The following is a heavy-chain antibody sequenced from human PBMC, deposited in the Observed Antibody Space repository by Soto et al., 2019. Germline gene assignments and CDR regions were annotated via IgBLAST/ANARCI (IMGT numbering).Heavy chain of an antibody. Sequence: GGSLRLSCAASGFTFSKAWMTWVRQAPGKGLEWVGRIKSKADGGTIDYAAPVKGRFSITRDDSKNTLYLQMNSLKTEDTAVYSCTAAYSYSSSLNFDYWGQGALVTVSS. J-gene: IGHJ4*02. V-gene: IGHV3-15*01. CDR1: GFTFSKAW. D-gene: IGHD6-19*01. CDR3: TAAYSYSSSLNFDY. CDR2: IKSKADGGTI.